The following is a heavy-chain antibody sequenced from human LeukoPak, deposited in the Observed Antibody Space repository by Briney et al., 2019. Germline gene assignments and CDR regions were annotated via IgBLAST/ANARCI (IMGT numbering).Heavy chain of an antibody. CDR1: VFTLSEYD. J-gene: IGHJ6*03. V-gene: IGHV3-23*01. Sequence: GGSLRPSCAASVFTLSEYDVSWVTQAPGGGREWVSAISGRGDETFHEDSVKGRFTTSRDNSKNTLSLQMSSLRVEDSAVYCCAKDTSAWWYHRAYMNVWGTGTTVTVSS. D-gene: IGHD2-15*01. CDR2: ISGRGDET. CDR3: AKDTSAWWYHRAYMNV.